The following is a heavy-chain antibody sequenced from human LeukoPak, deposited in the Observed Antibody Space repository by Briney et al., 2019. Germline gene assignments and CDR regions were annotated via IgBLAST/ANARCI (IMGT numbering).Heavy chain of an antibody. Sequence: PGGSLRLSCAASGFTFSSYSMNWVRQAPGKGLEWVSGISWNSGSIGYADSVKGRFTISRDNAKNSLYLQMNSLRAEDTALYYCAKGIAAAGRDPFDYWGQGTLVTVPS. J-gene: IGHJ4*02. CDR1: GFTFSSYS. CDR2: ISWNSGSI. D-gene: IGHD6-13*01. V-gene: IGHV3-9*01. CDR3: AKGIAAAGRDPFDY.